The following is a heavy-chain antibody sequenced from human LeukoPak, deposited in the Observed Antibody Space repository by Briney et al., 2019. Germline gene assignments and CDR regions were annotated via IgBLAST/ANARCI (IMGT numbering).Heavy chain of an antibody. D-gene: IGHD3-3*01. CDR2: IYYSGST. V-gene: IGHV4-39*07. Sequence: SETLSLTCTVSGGSISSSSYYWGWIRQPPGKGLEWIGSIYYSGSTYYNPSLKSRVTISVDTSKNQFSLKLSSVTAAGTAVYYCAAYDFWSGYYFDYWGQGTLVTVSS. CDR1: GGSISSSSYY. J-gene: IGHJ4*02. CDR3: AAYDFWSGYYFDY.